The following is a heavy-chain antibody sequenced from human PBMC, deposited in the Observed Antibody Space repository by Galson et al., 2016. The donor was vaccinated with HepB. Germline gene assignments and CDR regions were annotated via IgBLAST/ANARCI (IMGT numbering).Heavy chain of an antibody. CDR1: GYAFTGYY. V-gene: IGHV1-2*04. CDR3: ARENKVGVGLDVFDI. D-gene: IGHD2-15*01. J-gene: IGHJ3*02. CDR2: SNPNSGGT. Sequence: SVKVSCKASGYAFTGYYMHWVRQAPGQGFEWMGWSNPNSGGTKYAQKFQGWVTLTRDTSISTAYMEVSRLRSDDTAVYFCARENKVGVGLDVFDIWGQGTMVIVSS.